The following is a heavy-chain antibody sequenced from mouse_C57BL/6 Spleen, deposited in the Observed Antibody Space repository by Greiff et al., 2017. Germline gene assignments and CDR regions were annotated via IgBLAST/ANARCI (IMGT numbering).Heavy chain of an antibody. CDR1: AYTFPSYG. D-gene: IGHD2-2*01. Sequence: QFQLQQSGAELARPGASVKLSCKASAYTFPSYGLSWVKQSTEQGLEWMGEIYPRSGNTSYNEKFKGKATLTADKSSSTAYMELRSLTSEDSAVYFGGGYDDYFDDWGQGTTRTVSS. J-gene: IGHJ2*01. V-gene: IGHV1-81*01. CDR2: IYPRSGNT. CDR3: GGYDDYFDD.